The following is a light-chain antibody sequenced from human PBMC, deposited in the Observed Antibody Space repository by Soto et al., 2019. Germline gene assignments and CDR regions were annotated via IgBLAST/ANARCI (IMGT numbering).Light chain of an antibody. CDR2: EVS. CDR3: SSYAGSNNLV. J-gene: IGLJ3*02. Sequence: QSALTQPPSASGSPGQSVTISCTGTSSDVGGYNYVSWYQQHPGKAPKLMIDEVSKRPSGVPDRCSGSNSGNTASLTVSGLQAEDDADYYCSSYAGSNNLVFGGGTKLTVL. CDR1: SSDVGGYNY. V-gene: IGLV2-8*01.